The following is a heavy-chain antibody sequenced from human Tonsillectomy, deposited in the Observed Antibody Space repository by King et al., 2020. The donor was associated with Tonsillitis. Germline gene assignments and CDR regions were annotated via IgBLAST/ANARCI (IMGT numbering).Heavy chain of an antibody. CDR1: GFTFRCYY. V-gene: IGHV3-11*01. Sequence: VQLVESGGGLVKPGGSRRRSCAASGFTFRCYYMSWIRQAPGKGLVWVSYISSSCSTIYYADSVKGRFTISRDNAQNSLYLQMNSLRAEDTAVYYCARPRITIFGVVNWYFDLWGRGTLVTVSS. CDR2: ISSSCSTI. J-gene: IGHJ2*01. D-gene: IGHD3-3*01. CDR3: ARPRITIFGVVNWYFDL.